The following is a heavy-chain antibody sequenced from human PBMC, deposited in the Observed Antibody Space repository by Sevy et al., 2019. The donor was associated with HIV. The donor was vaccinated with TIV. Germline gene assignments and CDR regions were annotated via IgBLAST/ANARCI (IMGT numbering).Heavy chain of an antibody. CDR1: GYTFTGYY. CDR2: INPNSGGT. Sequence: ASVKVSCKASGYTFTGYYMHWVRQAPGQGLEWMGWINPNSGGTNYAQTFQGRVTMTRDTSISTAYMELSRLRSDDTAVYYCARGRSGITMTPGGFDIWGQGTMVTVSS. D-gene: IGHD3-22*01. V-gene: IGHV1-2*02. J-gene: IGHJ3*02. CDR3: ARGRSGITMTPGGFDI.